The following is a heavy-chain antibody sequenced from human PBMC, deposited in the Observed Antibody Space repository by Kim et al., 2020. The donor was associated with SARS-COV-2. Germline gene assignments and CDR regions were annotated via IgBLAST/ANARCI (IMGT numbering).Heavy chain of an antibody. Sequence: SYAQKFQGRVTMTRDTSTSTVYMELSSLRSEDTAVYYCARDPAPADPFDYWGQGTLVTVSS. CDR3: ARDPAPADPFDY. J-gene: IGHJ4*02. V-gene: IGHV1-46*01. D-gene: IGHD6-25*01.